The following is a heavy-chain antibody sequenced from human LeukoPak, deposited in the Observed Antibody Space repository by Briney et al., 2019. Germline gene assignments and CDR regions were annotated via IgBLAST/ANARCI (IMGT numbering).Heavy chain of an antibody. CDR1: GGSVSSGDYY. Sequence: SETLSLTCTVSGGSVSSGDYYWSWIRQPPGKGLEWLGYIYYIGSTDYNPSLKSRVTISADTSRNQFSLKLSSVTAADTAVYYCARTRTFYYDSSGSTTSYYFDNWGQGTLVTVSS. V-gene: IGHV4-30-4*01. CDR3: ARTRTFYYDSSGSTTSYYFDN. J-gene: IGHJ4*02. CDR2: IYYIGST. D-gene: IGHD3-22*01.